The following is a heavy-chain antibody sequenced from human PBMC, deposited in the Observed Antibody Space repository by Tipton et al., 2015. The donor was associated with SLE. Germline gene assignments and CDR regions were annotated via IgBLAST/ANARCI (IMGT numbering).Heavy chain of an antibody. V-gene: IGHV4-59*01. D-gene: IGHD1-1*01. Sequence: TLSLTCTVSGGSISSYYWSWIRQLPGKGLEWIGYIYYSGSTNYNPSLKSRVTISVDTSKNQFSLKLSSVTAADTAVYYCARDSKSWRGWFDPWGQGTLVTVSS. CDR1: GGSISSYY. J-gene: IGHJ5*02. CDR3: ARDSKSWRGWFDP. CDR2: IYYSGST.